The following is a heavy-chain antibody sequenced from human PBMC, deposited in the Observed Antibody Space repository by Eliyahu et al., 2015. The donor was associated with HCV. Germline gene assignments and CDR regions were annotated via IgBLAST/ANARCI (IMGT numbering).Heavy chain of an antibody. Sequence: QVQLQESGPGLVKPSETLSLTCSVXGGSMNNYFWSWIRQPPGKGLEWIGYIYSSGSTNYNPSLKSRVTISLDTSKNQFSLKLTSVTAADTAIYYCALTPTFCVGATCSYYLDNWGQGRLVTVSS. CDR2: IYSSGST. V-gene: IGHV4-59*01. D-gene: IGHD2-21*01. CDR1: GGSMNNYF. CDR3: ALTPTFCVGATCSYYLDN. J-gene: IGHJ4*02.